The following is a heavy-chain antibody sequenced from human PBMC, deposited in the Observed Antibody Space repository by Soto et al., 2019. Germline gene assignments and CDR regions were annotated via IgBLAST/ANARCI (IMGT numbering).Heavy chain of an antibody. J-gene: IGHJ3*02. CDR1: GITFSNYW. CDR2: IKQDGSET. V-gene: IGHV3-7*01. D-gene: IGHD2-2*01. Sequence: EVHLVESGGGLVQPGGSLRLSCAASGITFSNYWMTWVRQAPGKGLEWVDNIKQDGSETYYVDSVKGRFTISRDHAKNSLYLQMTSLRAADTAVYYCARDQDYASDALEIVGQGTMVTVSS. CDR3: ARDQDYASDALEI.